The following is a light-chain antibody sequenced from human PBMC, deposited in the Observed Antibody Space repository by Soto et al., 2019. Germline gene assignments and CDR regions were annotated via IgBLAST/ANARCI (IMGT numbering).Light chain of an antibody. J-gene: IGKJ1*01. CDR3: QQSYSTHVT. CDR1: QGISSY. Sequence: DIQMTQSPSSLSASVGDRVTITCRASQGISSYLNWYQQKPGKAPKLLIYAASSLQRGVPSRFSGSGSGTDFTLTISSLQPEDFATYYNQQSYSTHVTFGQGTKVYIK. CDR2: AAS. V-gene: IGKV1-39*01.